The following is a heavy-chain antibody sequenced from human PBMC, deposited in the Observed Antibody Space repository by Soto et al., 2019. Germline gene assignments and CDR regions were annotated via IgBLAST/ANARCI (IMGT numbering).Heavy chain of an antibody. Sequence: GESLQISCKGSGYSFTSTWITWVRQMPGKGLEWMGSIDPSDSYTKYSPSFQGHVTISADKSIQMAYLQWSSLKASDTAMYYCARHGCSSADCYIDTWFDPWGQGTLVTVSS. J-gene: IGHJ5*02. CDR1: GYSFTSTW. D-gene: IGHD2-2*02. CDR3: ARHGCSSADCYIDTWFDP. CDR2: IDPSDSYT. V-gene: IGHV5-10-1*01.